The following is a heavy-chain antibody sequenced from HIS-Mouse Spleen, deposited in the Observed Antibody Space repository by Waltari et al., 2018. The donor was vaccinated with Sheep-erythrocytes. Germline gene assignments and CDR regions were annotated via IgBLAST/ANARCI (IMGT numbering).Heavy chain of an antibody. CDR1: GFTFSDYY. CDR3: AGFLTGDTLQGDY. CDR2: IGSSGGTI. D-gene: IGHD7-27*01. Sequence: QVQLVESGGGLVKPGGSLRLSCAASGFTFSDYYMSWIRQAPGRGLGGVSYIGSSGGTISYATSGKGRLTTSRDNAKNSLYLKMNSLGAEDTAVYNCAGFLTGDTLQGDYWGRGTLVTVSS. V-gene: IGHV3-11*01. J-gene: IGHJ4*02.